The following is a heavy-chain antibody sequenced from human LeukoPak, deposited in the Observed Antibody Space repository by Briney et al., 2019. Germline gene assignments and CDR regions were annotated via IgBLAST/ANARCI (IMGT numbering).Heavy chain of an antibody. D-gene: IGHD3-22*01. V-gene: IGHV4-34*01. CDR1: GGSFSDYY. CDR2: INHSGST. CDR3: ARQDTYYYDSSGYPLFDY. J-gene: IGHJ4*02. Sequence: SETLSLTCAVFGGSFSDYYWNWIRQPPGKGLEWIGKINHSGSTNYNPSLKSRVTISVDTSKNQFSLKLSSVTAADTAVYYCARQDTYYYDSSGYPLFDYWGQGTLVTVSS.